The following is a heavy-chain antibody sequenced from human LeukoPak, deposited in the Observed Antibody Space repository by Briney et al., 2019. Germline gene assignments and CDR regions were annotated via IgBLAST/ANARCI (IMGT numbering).Heavy chain of an antibody. CDR2: IYYSGST. Sequence: SETLSLTCTVSGGSISSYSWSWIRQPPGKGLEWIGNIYYSGSTNYNPSLKSRVTISVDTSKNQFYLKVTSVTAADAAVYFCAGRGSVHFDYWGQGTLVTVSS. D-gene: IGHD1-26*01. V-gene: IGHV4-59*08. CDR1: GGSISSYS. J-gene: IGHJ4*02. CDR3: AGRGSVHFDY.